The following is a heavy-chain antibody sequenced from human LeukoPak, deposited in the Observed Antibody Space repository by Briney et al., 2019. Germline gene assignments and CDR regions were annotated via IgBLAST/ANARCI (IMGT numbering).Heavy chain of an antibody. D-gene: IGHD3-22*01. V-gene: IGHV1-8*03. CDR2: MNPNSGNT. CDR3: AREDYYDSGSNDY. Sequence: ASVKVSCKASGYTFTGYYMHGVRQAPGQGLEWMGWMNPNSGNTAYAQNFQSRVTITRNTSISTAYMELSSLRSEDTAVYYYAREDYYDSGSNDYWGQGTLVTVSS. J-gene: IGHJ4*02. CDR1: GYTFTGYY.